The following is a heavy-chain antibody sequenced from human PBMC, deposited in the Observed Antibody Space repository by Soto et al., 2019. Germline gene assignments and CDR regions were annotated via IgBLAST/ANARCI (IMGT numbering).Heavy chain of an antibody. CDR3: VSSYYDSSGRLLWFAP. CDR1: GDSISSSGYS. D-gene: IGHD3-22*01. V-gene: IGHV4-30-2*01. Sequence: QLQLQESGSGLVKPSQTLSLTCAVSGDSISSSGYSWSWIRQPPGKVLEWMGYIYNSGNTHNNRAITNRVTMSVDNSNHHLALKLNSVTAADRTEYYSVSSYYDSSGRLLWFAPWGQGTVITVFS. CDR2: IYNSGNT. J-gene: IGHJ5*02.